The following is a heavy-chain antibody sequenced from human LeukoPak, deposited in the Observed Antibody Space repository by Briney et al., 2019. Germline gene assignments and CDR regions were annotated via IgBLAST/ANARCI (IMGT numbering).Heavy chain of an antibody. CDR3: ARVVPNYSSSSGWFDP. CDR1: GFTLSSFG. Sequence: PGRSLRLSCAASGFTLSSFGMVWVRQAPGKGLEWVTLMWYDGRNKYYADSVKGRFTISRDNSKNTVYLQMNSLRGEDTAVYYCARVVPNYSSSSGWFDPWGQGTLVTVSS. J-gene: IGHJ5*02. V-gene: IGHV3-33*01. D-gene: IGHD6-6*01. CDR2: MWYDGRNK.